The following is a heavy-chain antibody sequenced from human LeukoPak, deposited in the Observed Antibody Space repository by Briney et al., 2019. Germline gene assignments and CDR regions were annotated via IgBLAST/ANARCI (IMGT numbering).Heavy chain of an antibody. CDR1: GFTLSDYY. Sequence: PGGSLRLSCAASGFTLSDYYMSWIRQAPGKGPEWISHISSSGNTKYYADSVKGRFTISRDSAKNSLYLQMNSLRAEDTAIYHCARDPGKWVVPTAPAYWGQGTPVTVSS. J-gene: IGHJ4*02. CDR2: ISSSGNTK. D-gene: IGHD2-2*01. V-gene: IGHV3-11*01. CDR3: ARDPGKWVVPTAPAY.